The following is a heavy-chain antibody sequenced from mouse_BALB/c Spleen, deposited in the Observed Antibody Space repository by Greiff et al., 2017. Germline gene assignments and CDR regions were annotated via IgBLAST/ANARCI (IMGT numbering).Heavy chain of an antibody. CDR1: GYSITSCYR. Sequence: EVQLQQSGPDLVKPSHSLTLTCTVTGYSITSCYRRYWIRQSPGNKLEWMGYIHYSGSTNYNPSLKGRITITRDTSKNQFYLQLNSVTTEDTATYYCASTTMSTTCFAYWGQGTLVTVSA. V-gene: IGHV3-1*02. D-gene: IGHD2-4*01. CDR2: IHYSGST. J-gene: IGHJ3*01. CDR3: ASTTMSTTCFAY.